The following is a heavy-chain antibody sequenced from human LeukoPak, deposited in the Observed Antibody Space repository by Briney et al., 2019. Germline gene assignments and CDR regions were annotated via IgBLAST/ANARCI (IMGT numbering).Heavy chain of an antibody. CDR1: GGSISSSNW. Sequence: PSGTLSLTCAVSGGSISSSNWWSWVRQPPGKGLEWIGEIYHTGNINYNPSLKSRVTISVDKSKNQFSLKLSSVTAADTAVYYCARVGYSYVAFDIWGQGAMVTVSS. V-gene: IGHV4-4*02. CDR3: ARVGYSYVAFDI. D-gene: IGHD5-18*01. J-gene: IGHJ3*02. CDR2: IYHTGNI.